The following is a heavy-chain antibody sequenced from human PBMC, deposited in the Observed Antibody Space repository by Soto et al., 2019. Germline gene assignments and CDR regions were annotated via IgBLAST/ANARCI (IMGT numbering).Heavy chain of an antibody. CDR3: VKDIHEQWLVSHFEY. CDR2: ISWNSGSI. CDR1: GFTFESYA. V-gene: IGHV3-9*01. J-gene: IGHJ4*02. Sequence: DVQLVESGGGSVQPGRSLRLSCVASGFTFESYAMHWVRQVPGKGLEWVSGISWNSGSIGYEDSVKGRFTISRDNAQKSLYLEMNSLRVEDTAFYYCVKDIHEQWLVSHFEYWGQGALVTGSS. D-gene: IGHD6-19*01.